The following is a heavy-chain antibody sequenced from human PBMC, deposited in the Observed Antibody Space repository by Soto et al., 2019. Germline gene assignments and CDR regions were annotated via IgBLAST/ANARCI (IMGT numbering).Heavy chain of an antibody. J-gene: IGHJ3*02. Sequence: QVQLVESGGGVVQPGRSLRLSCAASGFTFSSYGMHWVRQAPGKGLERVAVIWYDGSNKYYADSVKGRFTISRDNSKTTLYLQMNSLRAEETAVYYFVCRGDYSVGDVFDIWGQGTMVTVSS. CDR1: GFTFSSYG. D-gene: IGHD4-17*01. V-gene: IGHV3-33*01. CDR3: VCRGDYSVGDVFDI. CDR2: IWYDGSNK.